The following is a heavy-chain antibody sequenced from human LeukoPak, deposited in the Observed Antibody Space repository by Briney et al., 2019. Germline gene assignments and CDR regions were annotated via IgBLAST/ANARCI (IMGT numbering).Heavy chain of an antibody. Sequence: GASVKVSCKASGYTFTGYYMHWLRQAPGQGLEWMGWINPNSGGTNYAQKFLGRVTMTRDTSISTAYMELSRLRSDDTAVYYCARDRDGYYSEGVDPWGQGTLVTVSS. CDR2: INPNSGGT. J-gene: IGHJ5*02. CDR1: GYTFTGYY. CDR3: ARDRDGYYSEGVDP. V-gene: IGHV1-2*02. D-gene: IGHD3-3*01.